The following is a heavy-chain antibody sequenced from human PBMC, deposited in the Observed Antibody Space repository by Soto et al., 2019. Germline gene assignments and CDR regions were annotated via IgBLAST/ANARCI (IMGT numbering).Heavy chain of an antibody. J-gene: IGHJ6*02. V-gene: IGHV1-2*02. CDR1: GYTFTDYY. CDR2: INPNSGGT. D-gene: IGHD1-7*01. CDR3: ARKLELRGSYYYYYDMDV. Sequence: GASVKVSCKASGYTFTDYYMHLALQAPGQGLEWMGWINPNSGGTNYAQKFQGRVTMTRDTSISTAYMELSRLRSDDTAVYYCARKLELRGSYYYYYDMDVWGQGTTVTVSS.